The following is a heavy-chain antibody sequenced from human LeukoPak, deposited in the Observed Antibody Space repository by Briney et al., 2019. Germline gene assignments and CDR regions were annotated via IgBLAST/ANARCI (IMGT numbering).Heavy chain of an antibody. CDR3: ARDRERYIVATILVFGY. J-gene: IGHJ4*02. D-gene: IGHD5-12*01. V-gene: IGHV3-30*04. CDR2: ISYDGSNK. Sequence: PGGSLRLSCAASGFTFSSYAMHWVRQAPGKGLEWVAVISYDGSNKYYADSVKGRFTISRDNSKNTLYLQMNSLRAEDTAVYHCARDRERYIVATILVFGYWGQGTLVTVSS. CDR1: GFTFSSYA.